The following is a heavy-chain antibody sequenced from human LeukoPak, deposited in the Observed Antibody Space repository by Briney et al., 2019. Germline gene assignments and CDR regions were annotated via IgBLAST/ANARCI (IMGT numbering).Heavy chain of an antibody. D-gene: IGHD5-12*01. CDR1: EFSVGSNY. Sequence: GGSLRLSCAASEFSVGSNYMTWVRQAPGKGLEWVSLIYSGGSTYYAESVKGRFTISTDNAKNSLYLQMNSLRAEDTAVYYCAASGYNYDYYYYMDVWGKGTTVTISS. J-gene: IGHJ6*03. CDR2: IYSGGST. CDR3: AASGYNYDYYYYMDV. V-gene: IGHV3-66*01.